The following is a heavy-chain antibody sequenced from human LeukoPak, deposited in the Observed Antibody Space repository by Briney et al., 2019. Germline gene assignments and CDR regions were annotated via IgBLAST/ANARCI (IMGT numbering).Heavy chain of an antibody. Sequence: ASVKVSCTASGYTFTSYAMNWVRQAPGQGLEWMGWINTNTGNPTYAQGFTGRFVFSLDTSVSTAYLQISSLKAEDTAVYYCARVSSGYYPNWFDPWGQGTLVTVSS. CDR2: INTNTGNP. V-gene: IGHV7-4-1*02. CDR3: ARVSSGYYPNWFDP. CDR1: GYTFTSYA. D-gene: IGHD3-22*01. J-gene: IGHJ5*02.